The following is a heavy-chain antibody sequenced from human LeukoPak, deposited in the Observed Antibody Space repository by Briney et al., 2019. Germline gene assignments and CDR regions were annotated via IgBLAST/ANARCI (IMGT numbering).Heavy chain of an antibody. D-gene: IGHD5-12*01. J-gene: IGHJ4*02. Sequence: AVKVSCKASGGTFSSYAISWVRQAPGQGLEWMGGIIPIFGTANYAQKFQGRVTITTDESTSTAYMELSSLRSEDTAVYYCARGARSGYDSPVDYWGQGTLVTVSS. CDR2: IIPIFGTA. V-gene: IGHV1-69*05. CDR3: ARGARSGYDSPVDY. CDR1: GGTFSSYA.